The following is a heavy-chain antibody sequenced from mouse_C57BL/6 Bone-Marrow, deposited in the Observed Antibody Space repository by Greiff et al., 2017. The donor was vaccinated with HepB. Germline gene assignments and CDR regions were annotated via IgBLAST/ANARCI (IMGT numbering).Heavy chain of an antibody. J-gene: IGHJ4*01. CDR3: ARSSGYGAMDY. Sequence: VQGVESGAELVKPGASVKMSCKASGYTFPTYPIEWMKQNHGKSLEWIGNFDPYNDDTKYNEKFKGKATLTVEKSSSTVYLERSRLTSDDSAVYYCARSSGYGAMDYWGQGTSVTVSS. V-gene: IGHV1-47*01. CDR2: FDPYNDDT. CDR1: GYTFPTYP. D-gene: IGHD3-2*02.